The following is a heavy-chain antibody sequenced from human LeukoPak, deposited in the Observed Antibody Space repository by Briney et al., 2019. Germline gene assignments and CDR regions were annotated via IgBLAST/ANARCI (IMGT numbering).Heavy chain of an antibody. CDR1: GFTFSSYW. D-gene: IGHD4-17*01. V-gene: IGHV3-7*03. CDR2: IKQDGSEK. J-gene: IGHJ4*02. CDR3: ARGQTTMTN. Sequence: GGSLRLSYAASGFTFSSYWMSWVRQAPGKGLEWVANIKQDGSEKSYVDSVKGRFTISRDNTKNSLYLQMNSLRAEDTAVYYCARGQTTMTNWGQGTLVTVSS.